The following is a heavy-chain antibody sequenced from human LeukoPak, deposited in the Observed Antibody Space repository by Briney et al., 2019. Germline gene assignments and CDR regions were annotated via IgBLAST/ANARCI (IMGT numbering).Heavy chain of an antibody. D-gene: IGHD3-22*01. J-gene: IGHJ1*01. CDR1: GGTFSSYA. Sequence: ASVKVSCKASGGTFSSYAISWVRQAPGQGLEWMGRIIPILGIANYAQKFQGRVTITADKSTSTAYMELSSLRSEDTAVYYCARGVSSGPFAEYFQHWGQGTLVTVSS. V-gene: IGHV1-69*04. CDR3: ARGVSSGPFAEYFQH. CDR2: IIPILGIA.